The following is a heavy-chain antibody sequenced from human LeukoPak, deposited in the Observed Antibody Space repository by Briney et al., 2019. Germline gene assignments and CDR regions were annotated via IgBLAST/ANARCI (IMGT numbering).Heavy chain of an antibody. CDR1: GFTFSTYN. CDR3: ARDVGASAPDAFDI. J-gene: IGHJ3*02. V-gene: IGHV3-21*01. Sequence: PGGSLRLSCAASGFTFSTYNMNWVRQAPGKGLEWVSSISSSSNYIYYADSVKGRFTISRDSAKNSLYLHMNSLRAEDTDVYYCARDVGASAPDAFDIWGQGTMVTVSS. D-gene: IGHD1-26*01. CDR2: ISSSSNYI.